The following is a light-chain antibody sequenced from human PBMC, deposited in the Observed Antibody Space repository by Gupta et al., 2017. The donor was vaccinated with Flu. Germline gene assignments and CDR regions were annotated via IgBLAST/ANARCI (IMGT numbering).Light chain of an antibody. CDR3: YSADTRGNTLYV. V-gene: IGLV3-10*01. Sequence: QTARITCTGDALAKKYAYWYQQKSGQAPVLVIYEDKKRPSGVPERFSGSSSGTMATLTISGAQVEDEADYYCYSADTRGNTLYVFGSGTKVTVL. J-gene: IGLJ1*01. CDR1: ALAKKY. CDR2: EDK.